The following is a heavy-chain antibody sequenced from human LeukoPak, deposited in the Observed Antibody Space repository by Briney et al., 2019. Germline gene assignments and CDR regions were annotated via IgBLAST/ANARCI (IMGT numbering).Heavy chain of an antibody. V-gene: IGHV3-53*01. CDR3: ASLKFYGNMDV. J-gene: IGHJ6*03. D-gene: IGHD4-17*01. CDR1: GLIVSNND. CDR2: IYSGGST. Sequence: GGSLRLSCAASGLIVSNNDMNWVRQAPGKGLEWVSLIYSGGSTYYADSVKGRFTISRDNSKNTLYLQMNTLRAEDTAMYYCASLKFYGNMDVWGTGASVTVSS.